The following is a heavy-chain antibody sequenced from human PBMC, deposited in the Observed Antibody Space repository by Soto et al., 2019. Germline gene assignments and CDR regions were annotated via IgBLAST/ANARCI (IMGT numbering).Heavy chain of an antibody. J-gene: IGHJ5*02. CDR2: ISGSGGST. V-gene: IGHV3-23*01. CDR3: AKRSDSTPAPNWFDP. Sequence: EVQLLESGGGLVQPGGSLRLSCTASGFTFSSYAMSWVRQAPGKGLEWVSTISGSGGSTYYADSVRGRFTISRDNPKNTLYLQMNSLRAEDTAVYYCAKRSDSTPAPNWFDPWGQGTLVTVSS. D-gene: IGHD5-18*01. CDR1: GFTFSSYA.